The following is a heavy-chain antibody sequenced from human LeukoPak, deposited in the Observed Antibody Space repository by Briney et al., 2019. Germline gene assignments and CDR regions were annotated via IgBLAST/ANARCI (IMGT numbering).Heavy chain of an antibody. V-gene: IGHV3-7*01. J-gene: IGHJ4*02. CDR1: GFTFSSHW. CDR2: IKQDGSEK. D-gene: IGHD5-24*01. CDR3: AKRWLQLQLDYFDY. Sequence: GGSLRLPCAASGFTFSSHWMSWVRQAPGKGLEWAANIKQDGSEKYYVDSVKGRFTISRDNAKNSLYLQMNSLRAEDTAVYYCAKRWLQLQLDYFDYWGQGTLVTVSS.